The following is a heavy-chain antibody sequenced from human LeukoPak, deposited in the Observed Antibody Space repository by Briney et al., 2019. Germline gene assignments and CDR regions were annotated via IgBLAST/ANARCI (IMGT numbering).Heavy chain of an antibody. D-gene: IGHD3-22*01. Sequence: GGSLRLSCAASGFTFSRYWIHWVRQAPGKGLEWVSRINPDGSTTTYADSVKGRFTISRDNAKNTVYLQMNSLRAEETAVYYCARVLSGSWDWFDPWGQGTLVTVSS. CDR3: ARVLSGSWDWFDP. J-gene: IGHJ5*02. CDR2: INPDGSTT. CDR1: GFTFSRYW. V-gene: IGHV3-74*01.